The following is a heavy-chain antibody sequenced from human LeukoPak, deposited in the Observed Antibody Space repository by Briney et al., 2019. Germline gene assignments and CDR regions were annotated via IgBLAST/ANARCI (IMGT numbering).Heavy chain of an antibody. V-gene: IGHV4-59*01. CDR1: GGSISSFY. CDR3: ARGASYFDF. J-gene: IGHJ4*01. Sequence: SETLSLTCTVSGGSISSFYWSWIRQPPGKGLEWIGYIYYGGSTNYNPSLRSRVTISVDTSKNQFSLNLSSVTATDTAVYYCARGASYFDFWGQGTLVTVSS. CDR2: IYYGGST. D-gene: IGHD3-10*01.